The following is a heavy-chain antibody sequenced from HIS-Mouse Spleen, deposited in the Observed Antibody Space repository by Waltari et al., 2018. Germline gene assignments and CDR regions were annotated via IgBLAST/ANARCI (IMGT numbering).Heavy chain of an antibody. CDR3: ARGGLLAATYYFDY. V-gene: IGHV4-59*08. CDR2: IYYIGST. CDR1: GGSISSYY. Sequence: QVQLQESGPGLVKPSETLSLTCTVSGGSISSYYWSWIRQPPGKGLEWIGYIYYIGSTNNNPSLKSRVTISVDTSKNQFSLKLSSVTAADTAVYYCARGGLLAATYYFDYWGQGTLVTVSS. J-gene: IGHJ4*02. D-gene: IGHD2-15*01.